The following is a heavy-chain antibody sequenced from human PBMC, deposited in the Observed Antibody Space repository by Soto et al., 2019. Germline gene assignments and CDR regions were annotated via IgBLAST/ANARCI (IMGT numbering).Heavy chain of an antibody. CDR2: ISGSGGST. Sequence: EVQLLESGGGLVQPGGSLRLSCAASGFTFSSYAMSWVRQAPGKGLEWVSAISGSGGSTYYADSVKGRFTISRDNSKNTLYLQMNSLRAEDTAVYYCAKVPTGQMYSSSWFKKENWFDPWGQGTLVTVSS. D-gene: IGHD6-13*01. CDR1: GFTFSSYA. CDR3: AKVPTGQMYSSSWFKKENWFDP. J-gene: IGHJ5*02. V-gene: IGHV3-23*01.